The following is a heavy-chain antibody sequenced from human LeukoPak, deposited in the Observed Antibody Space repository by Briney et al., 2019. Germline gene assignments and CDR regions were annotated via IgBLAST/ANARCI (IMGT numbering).Heavy chain of an antibody. CDR2: IYHSGST. V-gene: IGHV4-38-2*02. CDR1: GYSISSGYY. D-gene: IGHD3-10*01. Sequence: SETLSLTCTVSGYSISSGYYWGWIRQPPGKGLEWIGSIYHSGSTNYNPSLKSRVTISVDTSKNQFSLKLSSVTAADTAVYYCARPTYGSGRGWFDPWGQGTLVTVSS. CDR3: ARPTYGSGRGWFDP. J-gene: IGHJ5*02.